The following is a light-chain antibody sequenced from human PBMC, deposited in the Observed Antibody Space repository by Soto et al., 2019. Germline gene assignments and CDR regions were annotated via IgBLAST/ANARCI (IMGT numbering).Light chain of an antibody. CDR3: QQYYNTPLS. Sequence: VMTQSPDSLAVSLGERATLNCKSSQSVLYRSNNKNYFAWYQQKPGQPPKLLIYWASTRESGVPDRFSGSGSGADFTLTISSLQAEDVAVYYCQQYYNTPLSFGGGTKVDIK. J-gene: IGKJ4*01. CDR1: QSVLYRSNNKNY. V-gene: IGKV4-1*01. CDR2: WAS.